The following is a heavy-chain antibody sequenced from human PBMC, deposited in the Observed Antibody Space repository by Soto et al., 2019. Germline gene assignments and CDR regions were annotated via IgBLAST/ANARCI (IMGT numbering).Heavy chain of an antibody. CDR1: GCTFSSYS. CDR3: ARGCLYSTTWYYFDY. J-gene: IGHJ4*02. D-gene: IGHD6-13*01. V-gene: IGHV3-30*04. CDR2: ISYDGAKN. Sequence: QVQLVESGGGVVQPGRSLRFSCAASGCTFSSYSMNWVRQAPGKGLEWVTIISYDGAKNFYADSVKGRFTISRDNSKNTLYLQINSLTAEDTAVYYCARGCLYSTTWYYFDYWGQGTPVTVSS.